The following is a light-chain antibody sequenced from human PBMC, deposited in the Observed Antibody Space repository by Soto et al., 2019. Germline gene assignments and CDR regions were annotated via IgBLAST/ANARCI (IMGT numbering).Light chain of an antibody. V-gene: IGLV2-14*01. J-gene: IGLJ2*01. CDR1: SSDVGGYEY. CDR3: SLYTSIRSVV. Sequence: QSALTQPASVSGSPGQSITISCTGSSSDVGGYEYVSWYQHHPGKAPKLMIYEVSNRPSGVSNRFSGSKSGNTASLTISGLQAEDEADYYCSLYTSIRSVVFGGGTKLTVL. CDR2: EVS.